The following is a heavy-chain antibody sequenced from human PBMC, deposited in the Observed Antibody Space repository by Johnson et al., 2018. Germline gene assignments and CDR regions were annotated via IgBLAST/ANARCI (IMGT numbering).Heavy chain of an antibody. CDR3: ARDQGNYGMDV. V-gene: IGHV1-69*12. D-gene: IGHD6-13*01. CDR2: IIPIFGTA. Sequence: QVQLVQSGAEVTKPGSSVTVSCKASGGTFSSYANSWVRQAPGHGLEWMGGIIPIFGTANYAQKFQGRVTITADESTSTAYMELSSLRSEETAVYYCARDQGNYGMDVWGQGTTVTVSS. J-gene: IGHJ6*02. CDR1: GGTFSSYA.